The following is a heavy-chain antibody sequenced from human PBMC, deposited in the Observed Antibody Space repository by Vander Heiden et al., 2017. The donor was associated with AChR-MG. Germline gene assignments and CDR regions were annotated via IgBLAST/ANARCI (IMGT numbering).Heavy chain of an antibody. CDR2: ISADAGDT. CDR3: ARGYGGTYRIDY. CDR1: GFSFSRNW. V-gene: IGHV3-74*01. Sequence: EVQLVESGGGLGQPGGSLRLSCAASGFSFSRNWMHWVRLIPGKGLQWVSRISADAGDTVYAESVKGRFTISRDNARNTLYLDLNSLRVDDTAIYYCARGYGGTYRIDYWGQGTLVTVSS. J-gene: IGHJ4*02. D-gene: IGHD1-26*01.